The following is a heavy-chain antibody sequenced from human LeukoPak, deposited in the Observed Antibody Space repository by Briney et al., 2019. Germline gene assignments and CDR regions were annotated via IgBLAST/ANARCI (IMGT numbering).Heavy chain of an antibody. CDR2: IYHSGST. V-gene: IGHV4-4*02. D-gene: IGHD3-10*01. CDR1: GGSINTGNW. J-gene: IGHJ4*02. CDR3: ARAVLRSVWFGESRGSFGY. Sequence: PSGTLSLTCAVSGGSINTGNWWSWVRQTPGKGLEWIGEIYHSGSTDYNPSLKSRVTISVDTSKNQFSLKLSSVTAADTAVYYCARAVLRSVWFGESRGSFGYWGQGTLVTVSS.